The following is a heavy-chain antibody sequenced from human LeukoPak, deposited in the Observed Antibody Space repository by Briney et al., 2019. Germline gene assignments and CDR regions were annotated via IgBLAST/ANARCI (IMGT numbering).Heavy chain of an antibody. CDR2: IDNRGST. CDR3: ARGGSYTPY. Sequence: SETLSLTCTVSGVSIGSYFRSWIRQPPGKGLEWIGYIDNRGSTNYNPSLKRRATLPVDTSKNQCSLKLTSVTAADSAVYYCARGGSYTPYWGQGTLVTVSS. J-gene: IGHJ4*02. V-gene: IGHV4-59*08. D-gene: IGHD1-26*01. CDR1: GVSIGSYF.